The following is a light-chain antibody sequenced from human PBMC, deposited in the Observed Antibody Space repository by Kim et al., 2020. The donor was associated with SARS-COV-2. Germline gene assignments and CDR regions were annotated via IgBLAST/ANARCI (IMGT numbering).Light chain of an antibody. CDR3: QVWDSSSDLRV. V-gene: IGLV3-21*04. CDR1: NIGSKS. CDR2: YDS. J-gene: IGLJ3*02. Sequence: APGKTARITCGGNNIGSKSVHWYQQKPGQAPVLVIYYDSDRPSGIPERFSGSNSGNTATLTISRVEAGDEADYYCQVWDSSSDLRVFGGGTKLTVL.